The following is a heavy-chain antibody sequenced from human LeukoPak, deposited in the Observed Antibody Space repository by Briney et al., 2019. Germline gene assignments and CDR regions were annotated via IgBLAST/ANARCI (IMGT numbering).Heavy chain of an antibody. V-gene: IGHV1-69*05. D-gene: IGHD1-26*01. Sequence: SVKVSCKASGGTFISYAISWVRQAPGQGLEWMGRIIPIFGTAYYAQKFQGRVTITTDESTSTAYMELSSLRSEDTAVYYCAREPVGATKRFDYWGQGTLVTVSS. J-gene: IGHJ4*02. CDR3: AREPVGATKRFDY. CDR2: IIPIFGTA. CDR1: GGTFISYA.